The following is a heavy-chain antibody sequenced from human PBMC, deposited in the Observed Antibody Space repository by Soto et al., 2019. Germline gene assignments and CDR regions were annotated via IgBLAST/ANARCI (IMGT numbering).Heavy chain of an antibody. V-gene: IGHV4-59*01. J-gene: IGHJ4*02. CDR3: ARDAGGPADY. CDR1: VESISIYY. D-gene: IGHD2-15*01. CDR2: MYYSGST. Sequence: SETLSLTCTVSVESISIYYWSWIRQPPGKGLEWIGYMYYSGSTNYNPSLKSRVTISVDTSKNQFSLKLGSVTAADTAVYYCARDAGGPADYWGQGTPVTVSS.